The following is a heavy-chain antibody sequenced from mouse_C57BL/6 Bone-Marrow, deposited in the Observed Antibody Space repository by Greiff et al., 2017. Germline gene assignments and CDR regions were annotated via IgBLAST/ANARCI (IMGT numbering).Heavy chain of an antibody. CDR1: GFTFSSYA. CDR3: ARDRSLYCFDY. J-gene: IGHJ2*01. V-gene: IGHV5-4*01. Sequence: EVKLMESGGGLVKPGGSLKLSCAASGFTFSSYAMSWVRQTPEKRLEWVATISDGGSYTYYPDNVKGRFTISRDNAKNNLYLQMSHLKSEDTAMYYCARDRSLYCFDYWGQGTTLTVSS. CDR2: ISDGGSYT.